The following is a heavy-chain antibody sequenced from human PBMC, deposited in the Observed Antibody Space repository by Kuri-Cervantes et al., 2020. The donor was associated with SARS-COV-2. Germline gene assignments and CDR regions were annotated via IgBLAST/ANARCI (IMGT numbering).Heavy chain of an antibody. CDR3: ARGLPHYYYDSSGYYLVGAFDI. Sequence: ASVKVSCKASGYTFTSYAMNWVRQAPGQGLEWMGWMNPNSGNTGYAQKFQGRVTMTRNTSISTAYMELSSLRSEDTAVYYCARGLPHYYYDSSGYYLVGAFDIWGQRTMVTVSS. CDR2: MNPNSGNT. V-gene: IGHV1-8*02. D-gene: IGHD3-22*01. CDR1: GYTFTSYA. J-gene: IGHJ3*02.